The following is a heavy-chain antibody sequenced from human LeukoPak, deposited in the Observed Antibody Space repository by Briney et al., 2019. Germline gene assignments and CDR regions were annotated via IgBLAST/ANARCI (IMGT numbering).Heavy chain of an antibody. CDR1: GFTFSGYA. V-gene: IGHV3-23*01. CDR2: ISGSGGST. J-gene: IGHJ6*02. CDR3: AKDIGYGYYYYGMDV. D-gene: IGHD5-18*01. Sequence: GGSLRLSCAASGFTFSGYAMSWVRQAPGKGLEWVSAISGSGGSTYYADSVKGRFTISRDNAKNSLYLQMNSLRAEDTALYYCAKDIGYGYYYYGMDVWGQGTTVTVSS.